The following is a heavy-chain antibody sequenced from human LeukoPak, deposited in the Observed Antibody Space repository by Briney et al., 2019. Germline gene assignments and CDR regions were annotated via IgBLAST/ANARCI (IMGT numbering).Heavy chain of an antibody. CDR3: ARDRALWFGELLKSPNWFDP. D-gene: IGHD3-10*01. Sequence: ASVKVSCKASGYTFTSYGISWVRQAPGQGLEWMGWISAYNGNTNYAQKFQGRVTITTDESTSTAYMELSSLRSEDTAVYYCARDRALWFGELLKSPNWFDPWGQGTLVTVSS. J-gene: IGHJ5*02. CDR1: GYTFTSYG. V-gene: IGHV1-18*01. CDR2: ISAYNGNT.